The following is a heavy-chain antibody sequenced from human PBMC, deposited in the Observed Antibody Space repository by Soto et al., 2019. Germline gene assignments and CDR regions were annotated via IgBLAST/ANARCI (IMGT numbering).Heavy chain of an antibody. J-gene: IGHJ6*02. Sequence: QVQLVQSGAEVKKPGSSVKVSCKASGGTFSSYAISWVRQAPGQGLEWMGGIIPIFGTANYAQKFQGRVTITADESTRTAYMELSRVRSEDTAVYYCARITIFGVVAGYYYGMDVWGQGTTVTVSS. D-gene: IGHD3-3*01. CDR1: GGTFSSYA. CDR2: IIPIFGTA. V-gene: IGHV1-69*01. CDR3: ARITIFGVVAGYYYGMDV.